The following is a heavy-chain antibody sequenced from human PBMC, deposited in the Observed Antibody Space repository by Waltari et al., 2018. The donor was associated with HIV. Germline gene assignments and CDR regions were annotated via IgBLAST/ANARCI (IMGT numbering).Heavy chain of an antibody. CDR1: GGTFNRYS. J-gene: IGHJ6*02. Sequence: QVQLVQSGAEVKKPGSSVKVSCKASGGTFNRYSMSWVRQAPGQGLEWMGGIIPMFGTANYAQKFQGRVTLTADESTSVVYMELSSLGSEDTAVYYCAREGFGNFNPGMDVWGQGTTVTVSS. D-gene: IGHD3-10*01. CDR3: AREGFGNFNPGMDV. CDR2: IIPMFGTA. V-gene: IGHV1-69*01.